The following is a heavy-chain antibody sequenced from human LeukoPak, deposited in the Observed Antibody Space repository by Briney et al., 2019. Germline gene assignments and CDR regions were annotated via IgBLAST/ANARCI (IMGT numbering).Heavy chain of an antibody. J-gene: IGHJ4*02. Sequence: ASVKVSCQASGGTFSSYAISWVRQAPGQGLEWMGRIIPIFGTANYAQKFQGRVTITTDESTSTAYMELSSLRSEDTAVYYCARDSPYYYGSGSLGYWGQGTLVTVSS. CDR1: GGTFSSYA. CDR3: ARDSPYYYGSGSLGY. CDR2: IIPIFGTA. V-gene: IGHV1-69*05. D-gene: IGHD3-10*01.